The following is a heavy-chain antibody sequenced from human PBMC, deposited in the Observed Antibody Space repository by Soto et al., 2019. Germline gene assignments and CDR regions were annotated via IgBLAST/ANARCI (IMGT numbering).Heavy chain of an antibody. V-gene: IGHV3-23*01. Sequence: GGSLSLSCAASGLTFSSYAMAWVRQAPGKGLEWVSAISGSGSSTFYADSVKGRFTISRDNSKNTLYLQMNSLRAEDTAVYYCAKDSSGWSKNYWGQGTLVTVSS. CDR2: ISGSGSST. D-gene: IGHD6-19*01. J-gene: IGHJ4*02. CDR1: GLTFSSYA. CDR3: AKDSSGWSKNY.